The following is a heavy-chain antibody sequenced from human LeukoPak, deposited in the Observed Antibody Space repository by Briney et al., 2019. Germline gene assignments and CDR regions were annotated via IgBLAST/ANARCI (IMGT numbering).Heavy chain of an antibody. D-gene: IGHD3-22*01. J-gene: IGHJ4*02. V-gene: IGHV4-4*02. CDR2: IYHSGNT. CDR3: TTLYYYDTTGYYWRGFDY. CDR1: GGSISNSNW. Sequence: SETLSLTCTVSGGSISNSNWWSWVRQPPGKGLEWIGEIYHSGNTNYNPSLKSRVTITVDTSKNQFSLELNSVTAADTALYFCTTLYYYDTTGYYWRGFDYWGQGALVTVSS.